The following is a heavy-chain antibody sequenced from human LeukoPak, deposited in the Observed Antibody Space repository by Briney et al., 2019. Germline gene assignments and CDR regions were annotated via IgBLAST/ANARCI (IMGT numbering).Heavy chain of an antibody. V-gene: IGHV1-2*02. CDR3: ASSVSYCSSTSCRPGDAFDI. Sequence: GASVKVSCKASGYTFTGYYMHRVRLAPGQRLEWMGWINPNSGGTTYAQKFQGRVTMTRDTSISTAYMELSRLRSDDTAVYYCASSVSYCSSTSCRPGDAFDIWGQGTMVTVSS. D-gene: IGHD2-2*01. CDR2: INPNSGGT. CDR1: GYTFTGYY. J-gene: IGHJ3*02.